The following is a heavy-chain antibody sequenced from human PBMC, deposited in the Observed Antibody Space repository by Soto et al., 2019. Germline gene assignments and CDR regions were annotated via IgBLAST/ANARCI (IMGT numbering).Heavy chain of an antibody. CDR2: LNPQIGTP. V-gene: IGHV1-46*01. D-gene: IGHD3-10*01. CDR1: GYTFTNYY. CDR3: ARVASALEVSHRGQALDI. J-gene: IGHJ3*02. Sequence: ASVKVSCKPSGYTFTNYYIQWLRPAPGQGLERMGILNPQIGTPTYAQNVQGRVSMTRDTPTTTVFMDLSSLRSEDTAVYYCARVASALEVSHRGQALDIWG.